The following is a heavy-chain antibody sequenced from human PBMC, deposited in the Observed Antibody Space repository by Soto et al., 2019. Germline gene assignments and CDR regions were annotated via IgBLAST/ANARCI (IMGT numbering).Heavy chain of an antibody. CDR1: GYTFTSYA. J-gene: IGHJ4*02. CDR3: ARVVDFWSGYSDY. Sequence: ASVKVSCKASGYTFTSYAMHWVRQAPGQRLEWMGWINAGNGNTKYSQKFQGRVTMTRNTSISTAYMELSSLRSEDTAVYYCARVVDFWSGYSDYWGQGTLVTVSS. D-gene: IGHD3-3*01. V-gene: IGHV1-3*01. CDR2: INAGNGNT.